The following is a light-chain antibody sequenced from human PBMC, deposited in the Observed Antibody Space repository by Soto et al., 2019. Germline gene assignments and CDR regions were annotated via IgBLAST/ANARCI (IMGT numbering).Light chain of an antibody. J-gene: IGLJ1*01. CDR1: SSNIGSNT. V-gene: IGLV1-44*01. CDR2: SNN. CDR3: AAWDDSLKGFV. Sequence: QSVLTQPPSASGTPGQRVTVSCSGSSSNIGSNTVNLYQQLPGTAPKLLIYSNNQRPSGVPDRFSGSKPGTSASLAISGLQSEDEADYYCAAWDDSLKGFVFGTGTKVTVL.